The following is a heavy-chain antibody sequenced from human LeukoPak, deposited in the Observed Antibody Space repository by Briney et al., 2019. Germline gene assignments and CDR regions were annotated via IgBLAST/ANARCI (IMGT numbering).Heavy chain of an antibody. CDR3: ARDFVDPGAAFDI. Sequence: GGSLRLSCVASGFTFSSYAMHWVRQAPGKGLEYVSAISSKGGSIYYANSVKGRFTISRDNAKNTVYLQMGSLRVEDMAVYYCARDFVDPGAAFDIWGQGTMVTVSS. V-gene: IGHV3-64*01. J-gene: IGHJ3*02. D-gene: IGHD4-17*01. CDR1: GFTFSSYA. CDR2: ISSKGGSI.